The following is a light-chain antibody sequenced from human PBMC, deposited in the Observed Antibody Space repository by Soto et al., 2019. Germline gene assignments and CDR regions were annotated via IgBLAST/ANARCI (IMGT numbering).Light chain of an antibody. CDR1: SSDVGSYNL. CDR2: EGS. J-gene: IGLJ1*01. CDR3: CSYAGSSTYV. V-gene: IGLV2-23*01. Sequence: QSVLTQPASVSGSPGQSITISCTGTSSDVGSYNLVSWYQQHPGKAPKLMIYEGSKRPSGVSNRFSGSKSGNTASLTISGPQAEDEADYYCCSYAGSSTYVFGTGTKVTV.